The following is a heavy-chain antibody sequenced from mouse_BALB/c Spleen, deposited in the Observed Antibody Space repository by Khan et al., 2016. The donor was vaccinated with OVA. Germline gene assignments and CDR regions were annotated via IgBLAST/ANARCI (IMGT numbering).Heavy chain of an antibody. CDR2: IYPGSDNT. CDR3: TREWAAWLPY. J-gene: IGHJ3*01. V-gene: IGHV1-77*01. Sequence: QVRLQQSGAELARPGASVKLSCKASGYIFTDYNINWMRQRTGQGLEWIGEIYPGSDNTYYNERFKGKATLTVDKSSSTAYMHLSSLTSEDSAVYFCTREWAAWLPYWGQGTLVTVSA. CDR1: GYIFTDYN.